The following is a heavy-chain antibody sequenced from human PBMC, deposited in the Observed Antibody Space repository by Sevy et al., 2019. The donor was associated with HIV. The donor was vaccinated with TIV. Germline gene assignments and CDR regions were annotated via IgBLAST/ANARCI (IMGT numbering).Heavy chain of an antibody. J-gene: IGHJ6*02. Sequence: ASVKVSCKVSGYTLTELSMHWVRQAPGKGLEWMGGFDPEDGETIYAQTFQGRVTMTEDTSTDTAYMELSSLRSEDTAVYYCEITGTFAGMDVWGQGTTVTVSS. CDR3: EITGTFAGMDV. CDR2: FDPEDGET. D-gene: IGHD1-20*01. V-gene: IGHV1-24*01. CDR1: GYTLTELS.